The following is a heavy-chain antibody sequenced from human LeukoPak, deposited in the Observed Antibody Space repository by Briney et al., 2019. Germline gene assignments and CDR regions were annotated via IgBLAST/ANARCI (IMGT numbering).Heavy chain of an antibody. D-gene: IGHD5-24*01. Sequence: ASVKVSCKASGYTFTSYDINWVRQATGQGLEWMGGIIPIFGTANYAQKFQGRVTITADESTSTAYMELSSLRSEDTAVYYCARARERWLRLYAFDIWGQGTMVTVSS. V-gene: IGHV1-69*13. CDR2: IIPIFGTA. CDR3: ARARERWLRLYAFDI. CDR1: GYTFTSYD. J-gene: IGHJ3*02.